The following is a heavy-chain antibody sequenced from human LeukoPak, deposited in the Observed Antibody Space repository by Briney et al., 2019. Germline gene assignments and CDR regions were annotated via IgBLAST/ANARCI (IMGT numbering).Heavy chain of an antibody. CDR1: GFTFSSYA. J-gene: IGHJ6*04. CDR3: VKTSESNWNDPDYYYYYGMDV. D-gene: IGHD1-1*01. V-gene: IGHV3-64D*06. CDR2: ISSNGGST. Sequence: PGGSLRLSCSASGFTFSSYAMHWVRQAPGKGLEYVSAISSNGGSTYYADSVKGRFTISRDNSKNTLYLQMSSLRAEDTAVYYCVKTSESNWNDPDYYYYYGMDVWGKGTTVTVSS.